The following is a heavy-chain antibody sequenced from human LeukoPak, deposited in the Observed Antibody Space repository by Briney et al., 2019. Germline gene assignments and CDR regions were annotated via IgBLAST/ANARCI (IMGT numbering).Heavy chain of an antibody. Sequence: PSETLSLTCAVYGGSFSGYYWSWIRQPPGKGLEWIGEINHSGSTNYNPSLKSRVTISVDTSKSQFSLKLSSVTAADTAVYYCARGKAGYSYGSRYYYMDVWGKGTTVTVSS. V-gene: IGHV4-34*01. CDR3: ARGKAGYSYGSRYYYMDV. CDR2: INHSGST. J-gene: IGHJ6*03. D-gene: IGHD5-18*01. CDR1: GGSFSGYY.